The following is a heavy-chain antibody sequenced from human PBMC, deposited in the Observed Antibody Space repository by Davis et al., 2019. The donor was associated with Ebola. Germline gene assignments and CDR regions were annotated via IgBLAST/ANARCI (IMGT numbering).Heavy chain of an antibody. Sequence: ASVKVSCKASGYTFVAYYMHWVRQAPGQGLEWMGWINPNSGGANYAQKFQGRVTMTRDTSISIGYMELSRLRSDDTAIYYCARQPTVVTETDAFDIWGQGTMVTVSS. CDR1: GYTFVAYY. V-gene: IGHV1-2*02. CDR2: INPNSGGA. CDR3: ARQPTVVTETDAFDI. J-gene: IGHJ3*02. D-gene: IGHD4-23*01.